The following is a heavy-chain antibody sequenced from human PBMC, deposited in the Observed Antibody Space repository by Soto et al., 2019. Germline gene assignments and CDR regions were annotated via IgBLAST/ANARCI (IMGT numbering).Heavy chain of an antibody. J-gene: IGHJ6*03. CDR1: GGSISSGGYY. Sequence: QVQLQESGPGLVKPSQTLSLTCIVSGGSISSGGYYWSWIRQHTGKGLEWIGYIYYSGNTYYNPSLKSRVTISLDTSKNQFSLKLSSVTAADTAVYYCGYCSGGSCLAYYYMDVWGKGTTVTVSS. V-gene: IGHV4-31*03. CDR3: GYCSGGSCLAYYYMDV. CDR2: IYYSGNT. D-gene: IGHD2-15*01.